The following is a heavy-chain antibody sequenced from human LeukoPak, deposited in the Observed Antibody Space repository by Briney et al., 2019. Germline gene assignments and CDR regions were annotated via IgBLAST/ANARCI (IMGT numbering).Heavy chain of an antibody. V-gene: IGHV3-30*03. CDR3: ARNRFRYFAYGYYYGMEV. CDR2: ISYDGSNK. J-gene: IGHJ6*01. Sequence: GGSLRLSCIASGFTFKSYGINWVRQAPGKGLEGVGFISYDGSNKYYGDSVKGRFTVSRDNSQNTVYLQMNSLSAEDTAVYYCARNRFRYFAYGYYYGMEVWGEGTTGTVAS. CDR1: GFTFKSYG. D-gene: IGHD3-9*01.